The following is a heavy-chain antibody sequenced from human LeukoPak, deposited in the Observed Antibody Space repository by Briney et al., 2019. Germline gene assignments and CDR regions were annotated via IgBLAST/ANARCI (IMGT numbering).Heavy chain of an antibody. Sequence: SGSGFTFCIINGVRWDTGQGLGWMGLMNPNSGNTGYGQSSQGRITMPRDIPIGTAYMQLRNLTSEDTAIYYCTRGSSGRRDNWGQGTLVTVPA. V-gene: IGHV1-8*01. D-gene: IGHD5-12*01. CDR3: TRGSSGRRDN. CDR2: MNPNSGNT. CDR1: GSGFTFCI. J-gene: IGHJ1*01.